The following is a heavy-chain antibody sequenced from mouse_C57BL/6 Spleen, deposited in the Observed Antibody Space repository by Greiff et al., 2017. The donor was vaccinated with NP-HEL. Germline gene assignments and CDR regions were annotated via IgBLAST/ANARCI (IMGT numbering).Heavy chain of an antibody. D-gene: IGHD2-5*01. CDR2: ISRGGGYI. V-gene: IGHV5-9-1*02. CDR3: TREGSYYNNSYYFDY. Sequence: EVKLMESGEGLVKPGASLKLSCAASGFTFSSYAMSWVRQTPEQRLEWVAYISRGGGYIYYADTVKGRFTISRDNAWNTLYLQMSSPKSYDTSMYYCTREGSYYNNSYYFDYWGQGTTLTVSS. J-gene: IGHJ2*01. CDR1: GFTFSSYA.